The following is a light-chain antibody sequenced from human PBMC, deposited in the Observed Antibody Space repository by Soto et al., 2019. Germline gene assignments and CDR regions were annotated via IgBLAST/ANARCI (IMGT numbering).Light chain of an antibody. CDR3: QQFNNWPPWT. CDR1: QSVGGTF. J-gene: IGKJ1*01. V-gene: IGKV3D-15*01. Sequence: EIVLTQSPGTLSLSPGEGATLSCRASQSVGGTFLAWYQQKGGQAPRLLIHGASNRATGIPDRSSGSGSGTEFTLTISGLQSDDFAVYYCQQFNNWPPWTFGQGTKVDIK. CDR2: GAS.